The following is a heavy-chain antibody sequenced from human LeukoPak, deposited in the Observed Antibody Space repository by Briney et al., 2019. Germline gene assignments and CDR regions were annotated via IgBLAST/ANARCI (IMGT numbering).Heavy chain of an antibody. V-gene: IGHV4-39*07. CDR2: IYYSGST. CDR1: GGSISSSSYY. D-gene: IGHD1-14*01. J-gene: IGHJ1*01. Sequence: SETLSLTCTVSGGSISSSSYYWGWIRQPPGKGLEWIGSIYYSGSTYYNPSLKSRVTISVDTSKNQFSLKLTSVTAADTAVYYCARHPASNREYFQHWGQGTLVTVSS. CDR3: ARHPASNREYFQH.